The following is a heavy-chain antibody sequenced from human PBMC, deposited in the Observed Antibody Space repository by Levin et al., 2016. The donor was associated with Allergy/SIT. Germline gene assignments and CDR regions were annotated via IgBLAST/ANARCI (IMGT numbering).Heavy chain of an antibody. Sequence: ASVKVSCKASGYTFATYYIHWVRQAPGQGLQWMGIISPGGGPPTYAQKFQDRVIMTSDTATSTVYMELNSLTSEDTAVYYCARDRRASVTMLWYWLDPWGQRTLVTVSS. V-gene: IGHV1-46*01. CDR1: GYTFATYY. D-gene: IGHD2-21*01. J-gene: IGHJ5*02. CDR3: ARDRRASVTMLWYWLDP. CDR2: ISPGGGPP.